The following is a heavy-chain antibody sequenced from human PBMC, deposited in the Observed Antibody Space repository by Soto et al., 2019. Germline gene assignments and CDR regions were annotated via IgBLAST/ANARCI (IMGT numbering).Heavy chain of an antibody. CDR2: MYHDGNT. J-gene: IGHJ4*02. Sequence: SETLSLTSAVSGYSISSGCFWGWIRQPPGKGLEWIANMYHDGNTHYNPSLKSRVTMSVDTSKNQFSLKLNSVTAADTAVYYCARESYSGYHSYAYWGQGIRVTASS. D-gene: IGHD5-12*01. CDR3: ARESYSGYHSYAY. V-gene: IGHV4-38-2*02. CDR1: GYSISSGCF.